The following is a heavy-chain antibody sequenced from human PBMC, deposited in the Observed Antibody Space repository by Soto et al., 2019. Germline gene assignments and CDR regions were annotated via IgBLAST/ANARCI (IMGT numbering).Heavy chain of an antibody. CDR1: GYSFTSHY. Sequence: ASVKVSCKAIGYSFTSHYMHWVRQAPGQGLEWMGTIYPGGVNIGYAQKFKGRVTMTRNTSTSTVYMELNSLTSEDTAVYYCARERVNRFDPWGQGTLVTVSS. V-gene: IGHV1-46*01. J-gene: IGHJ5*02. CDR2: IYPGGVNI. CDR3: ARERVNRFDP. D-gene: IGHD6-6*01.